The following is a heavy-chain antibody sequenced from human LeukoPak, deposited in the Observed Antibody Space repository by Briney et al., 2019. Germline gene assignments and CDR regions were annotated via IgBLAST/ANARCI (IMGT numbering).Heavy chain of an antibody. Sequence: GGSLRLSCAASGFTFSSYGMHWVRQAPGKGLEWVAVIWYDGSNKYYADSVKGRFTISRDNSKNTLYLQMNSLRAEDTAVFYCATPIAAAGRDDWYFDLWGRGTLVTVSS. J-gene: IGHJ2*01. D-gene: IGHD6-13*01. V-gene: IGHV3-33*01. CDR2: IWYDGSNK. CDR1: GFTFSSYG. CDR3: ATPIAAAGRDDWYFDL.